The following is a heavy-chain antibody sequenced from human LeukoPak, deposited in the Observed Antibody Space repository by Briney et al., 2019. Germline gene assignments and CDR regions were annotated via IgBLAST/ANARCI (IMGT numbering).Heavy chain of an antibody. CDR2: IYPGDSDT. D-gene: IGHD6-19*01. CDR3: ARFNTLYSSGQTENYYFDY. CDR1: GYSFSDYW. V-gene: IGHV5-51*01. Sequence: GESLKISCKASGYSFSDYWIGWVRQMPGRGLECMGIIYPGDSDTRYSPSFQGRVTISADKSISTAYLQWSSLKASDTAMYYCARFNTLYSSGQTENYYFDYWGQGTLVTVSS. J-gene: IGHJ4*02.